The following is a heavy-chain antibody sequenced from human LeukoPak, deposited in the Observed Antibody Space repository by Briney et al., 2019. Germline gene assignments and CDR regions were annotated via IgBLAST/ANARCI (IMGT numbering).Heavy chain of an antibody. CDR2: MYSSGTI. D-gene: IGHD3-22*01. J-gene: IGHJ4*02. V-gene: IGHV4-61*01. CDR3: AGLVGRYSSGLYYYYFDY. Sequence: SETLSLTCTVSGGSVSGSYYWNWIRQPPGKGLEWIGYMYSSGTINYNPSLKSRVTVSIDMSKNQFSLKLSSVTAADTAVYYCAGLVGRYSSGLYYYYFDYWGQGTLVTVSS. CDR1: GGSVSGSYY.